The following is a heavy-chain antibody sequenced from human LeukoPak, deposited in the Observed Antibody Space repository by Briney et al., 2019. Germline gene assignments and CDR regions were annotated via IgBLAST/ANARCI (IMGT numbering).Heavy chain of an antibody. V-gene: IGHV3-23*01. CDR3: AKATNTATGTPALAIDY. CDR2: ISGRGGST. J-gene: IGHJ4*02. D-gene: IGHD6-13*01. CDR1: GFTFSNYA. Sequence: GGSLRLSCAASGFTFSNYAMNWVRQAPGKGLEWVSGISGRGGSTYYADSVKGRFAISRDNSKNSLYLQMNSLRADDTAVYFCAKATNTATGTPALAIDYWGQGTLVTVSS.